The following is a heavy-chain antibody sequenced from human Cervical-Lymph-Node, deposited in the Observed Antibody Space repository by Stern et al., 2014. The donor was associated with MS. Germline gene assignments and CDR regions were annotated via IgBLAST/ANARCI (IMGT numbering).Heavy chain of an antibody. Sequence: QVQLVQSGAEVKKPGASVKVSCKASGYTFTTYALLWVRQAPGQRLEFMGWITAGHGNTKYSQKFQGRVTITRDRSESYALMELSSLRSEDTDVYYCARYYSGAASDYWGQGTLVTVSS. D-gene: IGHD2-15*01. J-gene: IGHJ4*02. CDR2: ITAGHGNT. V-gene: IGHV1-3*01. CDR3: ARYYSGAASDY. CDR1: GYTFTTYA.